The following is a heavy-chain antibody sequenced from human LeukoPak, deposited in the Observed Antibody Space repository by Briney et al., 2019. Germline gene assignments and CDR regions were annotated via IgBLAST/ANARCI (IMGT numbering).Heavy chain of an antibody. J-gene: IGHJ4*02. CDR2: IYYSGST. CDR1: GGSSSSGGCY. V-gene: IGHV4-31*03. CDR3: ARMPMIVEYYFDY. Sequence: PSQTLSLTCTVSGGSSSSGGCYWSWIRQHPGKGLEWIGYIYYSGSTYYNPSLKSRVTISVDTSKNQFSLKLSSVTAADTAVYYCARMPMIVEYYFDYWGQGTLVTVSS. D-gene: IGHD3-22*01.